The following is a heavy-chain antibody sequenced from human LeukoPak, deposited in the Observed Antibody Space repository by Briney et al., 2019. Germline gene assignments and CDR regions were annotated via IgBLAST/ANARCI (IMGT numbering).Heavy chain of an antibody. CDR3: VSDLCGGDDQ. CDR2: IDEDGKTI. CDR1: EFTFSIYA. D-gene: IGHD3-3*01. Sequence: GGSLRLSCAASEFTFSIYAMSWVRQAPGKGLEWVSRIDEDGKTIDYADSVKGRFTISRDNAKDTLYLQMSSLRDEDTAVYYCVSDLCGGDDQWGRGTLVTVSS. V-gene: IGHV3-74*01. J-gene: IGHJ5*02.